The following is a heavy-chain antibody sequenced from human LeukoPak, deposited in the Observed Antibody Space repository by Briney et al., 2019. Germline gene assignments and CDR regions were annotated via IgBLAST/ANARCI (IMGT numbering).Heavy chain of an antibody. D-gene: IGHD6-13*01. J-gene: IGHJ5*02. Sequence: PGGSLRLSCAASGFTFSDYYMSWIRQAPGKGLEWVSYISSSGSTIYYADSVKGRFTISRDNAKNSLYLQMNSLRAEDTDVYYWARCYPPNSSSWYLNWFDPWGQGTLVTVSS. CDR1: GFTFSDYY. CDR2: ISSSGSTI. V-gene: IGHV3-11*01. CDR3: ARCYPPNSSSWYLNWFDP.